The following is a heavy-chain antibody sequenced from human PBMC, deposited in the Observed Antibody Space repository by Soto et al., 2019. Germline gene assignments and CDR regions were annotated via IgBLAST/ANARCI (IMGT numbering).Heavy chain of an antibody. CDR2: ISSDGRKE. CDR1: GFSFRTYA. J-gene: IGHJ4*02. V-gene: IGHV3-30*04. CDR3: ARDNGAY. Sequence: QEQLVESGGGVVQPGRSLRLSCAASGFSFRTYAMHWVRQAPGKGLEWVAVISSDGRKEFYVDSVKGRFTISRDNSKNTLYLQMNSPRADDTAIYYCARDNGAYWGQGTLVTVSS. D-gene: IGHD2-8*01.